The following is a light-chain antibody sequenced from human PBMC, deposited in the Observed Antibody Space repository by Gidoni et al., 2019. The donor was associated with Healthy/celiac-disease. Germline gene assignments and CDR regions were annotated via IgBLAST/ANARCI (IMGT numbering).Light chain of an antibody. J-gene: IGKJ2*01. CDR2: AAS. CDR1: QSISSY. V-gene: IGKV1-39*01. CDR3: QQSDSTLPYT. Sequence: RVTITCRASQSISSYLNWYQQKPGKAPKLLIYAASSLQSWVPSRFSGSGSGTDFTLTISSLQPEEFATYYCQQSDSTLPYTFGQGTKLEIK.